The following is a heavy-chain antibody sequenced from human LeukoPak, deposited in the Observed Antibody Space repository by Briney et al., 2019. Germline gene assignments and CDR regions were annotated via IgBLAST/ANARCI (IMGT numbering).Heavy chain of an antibody. CDR1: GFTFRDYA. D-gene: IGHD3-22*01. V-gene: IGHV3-49*04. CDR2: IRSKVYGGTT. Sequence: GGSLRLSCTGFGFTFRDYAVSWVRQAPGKGLECIGYIRSKVYGGTTEYAASVKGRFTISRDDSKSIAYLQMNSLKTEDTAVYYCTRDPYYFDSSGYYHHAFDIWGQGTMVAVSS. CDR3: TRDPYYFDSSGYYHHAFDI. J-gene: IGHJ3*02.